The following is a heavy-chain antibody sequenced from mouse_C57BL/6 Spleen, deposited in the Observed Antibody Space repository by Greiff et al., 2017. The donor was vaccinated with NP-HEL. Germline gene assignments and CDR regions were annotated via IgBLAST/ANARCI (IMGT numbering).Heavy chain of an antibody. CDR3: ARHGNYYAMDY. D-gene: IGHD2-1*01. Sequence: DVMLVESGGGLVKPGGSLKLSCAASGFTFSSYTMSWVRQTPEKRLEWVATISGGGGNTYYPDSVKGRFTISRDNAKNTLYLQMSSLRSEDTALYYCARHGNYYAMDYWGQGTSVTVSS. V-gene: IGHV5-9*01. CDR1: GFTFSSYT. CDR2: ISGGGGNT. J-gene: IGHJ4*01.